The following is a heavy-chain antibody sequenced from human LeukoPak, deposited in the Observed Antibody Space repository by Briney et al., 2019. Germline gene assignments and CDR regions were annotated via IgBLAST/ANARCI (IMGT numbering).Heavy chain of an antibody. Sequence: KASETLSLTCTVSTDFIRSYYWTWIQQPPGKGLEWIGYIYYSGSTNYNPSLKSRVTMSIDTSKTHFSLELTSVTAADTAVYYRARHMSVTYDAFDLWGRGTMVTVSS. CDR2: IYYSGST. CDR3: ARHMSVTYDAFDL. CDR1: TDFIRSYY. D-gene: IGHD2-21*02. V-gene: IGHV4-59*08. J-gene: IGHJ3*01.